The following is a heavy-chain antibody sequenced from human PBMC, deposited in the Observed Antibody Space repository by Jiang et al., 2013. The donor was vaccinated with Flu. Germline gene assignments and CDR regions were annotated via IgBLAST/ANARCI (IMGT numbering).Heavy chain of an antibody. CDR1: GGTFSNYA. CDR2: IIPTVSRI. V-gene: IGHV1-69*18. CDR3: ARYSGPYFDNRGYYSFDY. D-gene: IGHD3-22*01. Sequence: VQLVESGAEVKKPGSSVRVSCKDSGGTFSNYATAWVRQAPGQGLEWMGRIIPTVSRINYAQKFQGRVTLSADASTTTAYMELSSLRSEDTAVYYCARYSGPYFDNRGYYSFDY. J-gene: IGHJ4*01.